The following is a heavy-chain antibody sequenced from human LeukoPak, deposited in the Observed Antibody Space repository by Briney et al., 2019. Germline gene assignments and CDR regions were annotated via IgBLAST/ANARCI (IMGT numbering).Heavy chain of an antibody. Sequence: SETLSLTCTVSGGSISSSSYYWGWIRQPLGKGLEWIGSIYYSGSTYYNPSLKSRVTISVDTSKNQFSLKLSSVTAADTAVYYCGRNGYYSVDYWGQGTLVTVSS. CDR3: GRNGYYSVDY. D-gene: IGHD1-26*01. CDR1: GGSISSSSYY. V-gene: IGHV4-39*07. CDR2: IYYSGST. J-gene: IGHJ4*02.